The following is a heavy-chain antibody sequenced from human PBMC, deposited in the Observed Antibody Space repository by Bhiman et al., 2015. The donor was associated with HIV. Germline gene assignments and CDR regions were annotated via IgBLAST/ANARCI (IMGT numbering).Heavy chain of an antibody. CDR1: GFTFSIYS. CDR2: ISSSSYI. V-gene: IGHV3-21*01. Sequence: EVQLVESGGGLVKPGGSLRLSCAASGFTFSIYSMNWVRQAPGKGLEWVSSISSSSYIYYADSVKGRFTISRDNAKNSLYLQMNSLGAEDTAVYYCAREFTGYSSSNFDYWGQGTLVTVSS. CDR3: AREFTGYSSSNFDY. J-gene: IGHJ4*02. D-gene: IGHD6-13*01.